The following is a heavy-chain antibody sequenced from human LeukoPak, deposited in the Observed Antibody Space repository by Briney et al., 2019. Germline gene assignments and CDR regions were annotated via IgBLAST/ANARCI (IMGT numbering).Heavy chain of an antibody. CDR3: ARVPRGGSYGYYYYMGV. CDR2: ISSSSSYI. V-gene: IGHV3-21*01. J-gene: IGHJ6*03. D-gene: IGHD1-26*01. Sequence: GGSLRLSCAASGFTFRSYSMLWVRQAPGKGREWVSSISSSSSYIYYADSVKGRFTISRDNAKNSLYLQMNSLRAEDTAVYSCARVPRGGSYGYYYYMGVWGKGTTVTVSS. CDR1: GFTFRSYS.